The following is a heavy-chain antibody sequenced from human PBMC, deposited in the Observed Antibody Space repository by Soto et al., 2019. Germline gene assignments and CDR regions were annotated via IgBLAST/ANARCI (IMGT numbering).Heavy chain of an antibody. Sequence: ASVKVSCKASGYTFTSYGISWVRQAPGQGLEWMGWISAYNGNTNYAQKLQGRVTMTTDTSTSTAYMELRSLRSDDTAVYYCARGGPTWIQPWFWYVYWGQGTLVNVSS. CDR2: ISAYNGNT. V-gene: IGHV1-18*01. D-gene: IGHD5-18*01. J-gene: IGHJ4*02. CDR1: GYTFTSYG. CDR3: ARGGPTWIQPWFWYVY.